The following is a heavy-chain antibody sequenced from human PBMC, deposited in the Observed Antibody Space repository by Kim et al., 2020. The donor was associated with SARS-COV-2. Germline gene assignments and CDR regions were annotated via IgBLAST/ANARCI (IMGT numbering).Heavy chain of an antibody. CDR1: GYSFTSYW. CDR2: IYPGDSDT. J-gene: IGHJ5*02. Sequence: GESLKISCKGSGYSFTSYWIGWVRQMPGKGLEWMGIIYPGDSDTRYSPSFQGQVTISADKSISTAYLQWSSLKASDTAMYYCARDLGPPHLSWGTGGWFDPWGQGTLVTVSS. V-gene: IGHV5-51*01. CDR3: ARDLGPPHLSWGTGGWFDP. D-gene: IGHD3-16*01.